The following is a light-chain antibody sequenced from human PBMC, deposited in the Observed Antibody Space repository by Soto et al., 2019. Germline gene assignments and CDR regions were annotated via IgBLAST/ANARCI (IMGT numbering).Light chain of an antibody. Sequence: SLCATEGDSGTITCRASEDITSYLAWYQQKPGKAPNLLIYAASTLQSGVPSRFSGSGSGTDFTLTISSLQAEDFATYYCQQTRRYPYTFGGGTKVDIK. V-gene: IGKV1-9*01. CDR3: QQTRRYPYT. CDR2: AAS. CDR1: EDITSY. J-gene: IGKJ4*01.